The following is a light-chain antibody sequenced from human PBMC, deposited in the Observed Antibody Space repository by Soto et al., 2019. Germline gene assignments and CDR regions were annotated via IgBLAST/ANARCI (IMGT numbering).Light chain of an antibody. CDR3: LQDNDWPLST. CDR2: GSS. Sequence: EIVLTASPTTLSVTPGERASLSCWASQSVSTNLAWYQQKLGQAPRVLIYGSSSRATGVPARFSGSGSGTEFTLTISSLQSEDSGIYYCLQDNDWPLSTFGQGTRLAI. CDR1: QSVSTN. V-gene: IGKV3-15*01. J-gene: IGKJ5*01.